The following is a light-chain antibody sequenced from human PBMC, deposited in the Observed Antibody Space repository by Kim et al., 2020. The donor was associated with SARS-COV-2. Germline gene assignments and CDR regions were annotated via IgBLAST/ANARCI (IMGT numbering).Light chain of an antibody. CDR1: SSNIGSNF. CDR2: STN. Sequence: GQWVTIPCPRTSSNIGSNFVNWYQQLPGTTPKLLISSTNHRPSGVPDRFSGSKSDTSASLDISGLQSEDEAYYYCAVWDDSLNGHVFGTGAEVTV. V-gene: IGLV1-44*01. J-gene: IGLJ1*01. CDR3: AVWDDSLNGHV.